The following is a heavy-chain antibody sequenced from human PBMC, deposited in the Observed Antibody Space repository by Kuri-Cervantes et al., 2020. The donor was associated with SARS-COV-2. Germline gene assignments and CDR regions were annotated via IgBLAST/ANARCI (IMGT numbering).Heavy chain of an antibody. D-gene: IGHD4-11*01. J-gene: IGHJ6*02. CDR2: ISHDGKNK. Sequence: GGSLRLSCAASGFNFSRTDMHWVRQAPGKGLEWVAVISHDGKNKKCIASGKGRFAISRDNSKNTLYLQMNSLRAEDTAVYYCARDGVTTVNHYYYYGMDVWGQGTTVTVSS. CDR1: GFNFSRTD. CDR3: ARDGVTTVNHYYYYGMDV. V-gene: IGHV3-30*03.